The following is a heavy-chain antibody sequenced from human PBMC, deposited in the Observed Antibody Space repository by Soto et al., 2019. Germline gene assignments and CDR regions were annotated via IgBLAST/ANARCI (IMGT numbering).Heavy chain of an antibody. J-gene: IGHJ4*02. V-gene: IGHV4-39*02. Sequence: QLQLQESGPGQLKPSETLSLTCSVSGGSINSRSYFWGWIRQAPGKGLEWIASINNNAQTYYSPSLKSRLTISVDTSKNQFSLKLNSVTAADTAVYYCARDRYGGFDYWGLGTLVTVSS. CDR1: GGSINSRSYF. CDR3: ARDRYGGFDY. D-gene: IGHD3-9*01. CDR2: INNNAQT.